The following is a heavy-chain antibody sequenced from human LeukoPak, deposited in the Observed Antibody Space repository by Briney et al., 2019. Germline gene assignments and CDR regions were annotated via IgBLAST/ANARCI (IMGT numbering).Heavy chain of an antibody. J-gene: IGHJ4*02. CDR2: MKPNSGNT. D-gene: IGHD5-24*01. V-gene: IGHV1-8*01. CDR3: AIRDGYSDY. Sequence: AASVKVSYKASGYTFTNYDINWVRPPTGQGLEWMGWMKPNSGNTGYAQKFQRSVTMTRNTSISTAYLELSSLRSEDTAVYYCAIRDGYSDYWGQGTLVTVSS. CDR1: GYTFTNYD.